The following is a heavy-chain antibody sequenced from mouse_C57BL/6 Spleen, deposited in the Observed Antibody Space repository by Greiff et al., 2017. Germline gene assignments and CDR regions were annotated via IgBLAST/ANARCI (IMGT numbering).Heavy chain of an antibody. Sequence: DVTLVESGGDLVKPGGSLKLSCAASGFTFSSYGMSWVRQTPDKRLEWVATISSGGSYTYYPDSVKGRFTISRDNAKNTLYLQMSSLKSEDTAMYYCARHSDSSGPFDYWGQGTTLTVSS. V-gene: IGHV5-6*02. D-gene: IGHD3-2*02. CDR1: GFTFSSYG. CDR3: ARHSDSSGPFDY. CDR2: ISSGGSYT. J-gene: IGHJ2*01.